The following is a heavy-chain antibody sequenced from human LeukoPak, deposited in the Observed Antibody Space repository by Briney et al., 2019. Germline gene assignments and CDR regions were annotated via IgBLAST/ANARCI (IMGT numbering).Heavy chain of an antibody. Sequence: SQTLSLTCTVSGGSISSGSYYWSWIRQPAGKGLEWIGRIYTSGSTNYNPSLKSRVTISVDTSKNQFSPKLSSVTAADTAVYYCARDRGYSYGFYYGMDVWGQGTTVTVSS. CDR3: ARDRGYSYGFYYGMDV. D-gene: IGHD5-18*01. CDR1: GGSISSGSYY. J-gene: IGHJ6*02. CDR2: IYTSGST. V-gene: IGHV4-61*02.